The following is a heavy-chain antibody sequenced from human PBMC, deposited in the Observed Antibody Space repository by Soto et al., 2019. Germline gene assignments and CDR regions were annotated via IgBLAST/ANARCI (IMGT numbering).Heavy chain of an antibody. J-gene: IGHJ3*02. CDR3: AGGGVSRGAFDI. CDR1: GYTFTSYD. Sequence: QVLLVQSGAEVKKPGASVKVSCKASGYTFTSYDINWVRQAAGQGLEWMGWMNPSSGNKAYAQNFQGRVTMTRNISSNTASMELTSLRSEDTAAYYCAGGGVSRGAFDIWGQGTMVTVTS. CDR2: MNPSSGNK. D-gene: IGHD3-16*01. V-gene: IGHV1-8*01.